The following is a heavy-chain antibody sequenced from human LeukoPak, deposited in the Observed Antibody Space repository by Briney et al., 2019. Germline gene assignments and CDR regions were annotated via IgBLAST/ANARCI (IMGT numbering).Heavy chain of an antibody. Sequence: ASVKVSCKASGYTFTSYDINWVRQATGQGLEWMGWMNPNSGNTGYAQKFQGRVTMTRNTSISTAYMELSSLRSEDTAVYYCARALRSSAGNLDAFDIWGQGTMVTVSS. CDR2: MNPNSGNT. CDR1: GYTFTSYD. V-gene: IGHV1-8*01. D-gene: IGHD1-14*01. J-gene: IGHJ3*02. CDR3: ARALRSSAGNLDAFDI.